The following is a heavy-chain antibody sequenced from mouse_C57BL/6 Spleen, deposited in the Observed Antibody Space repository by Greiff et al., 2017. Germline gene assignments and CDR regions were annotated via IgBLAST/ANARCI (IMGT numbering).Heavy chain of an antibody. J-gene: IGHJ1*03. Sequence: VQLQQPGAELVRPGSSVKLSCKASGYTFTSYWMDWVKQRPGQGLEWIGNIYPSASETHYNQKFKDKATLTVDKSSSTAYMQLSSLTSEDSAVYYCASPYGSSHYWYFDVWGTGTTVTVSS. CDR2: IYPSASET. CDR1: GYTFTSYW. V-gene: IGHV1-61*01. CDR3: ASPYGSSHYWYFDV. D-gene: IGHD1-1*01.